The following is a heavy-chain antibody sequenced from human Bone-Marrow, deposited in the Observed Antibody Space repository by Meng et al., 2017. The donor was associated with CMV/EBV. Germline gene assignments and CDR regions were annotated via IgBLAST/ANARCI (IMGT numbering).Heavy chain of an antibody. D-gene: IGHD3-10*01. J-gene: IGHJ4*02. CDR3: TTGPTGLSDFDH. V-gene: IGHV1-69*02. CDR2: NIPILGIT. Sequence: EASGNTFSNYIVNWVQQAAGRGHGWRGSNIPILGITKHPQKYQGIVTVTAEKSTSTAYMELSSLRSEDTAMYYWTTGPTGLSDFDHWGQGTLVTVSS. CDR1: GNTFSNYI.